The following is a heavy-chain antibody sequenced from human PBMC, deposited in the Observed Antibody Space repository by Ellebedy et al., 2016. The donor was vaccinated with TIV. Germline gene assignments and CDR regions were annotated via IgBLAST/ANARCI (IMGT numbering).Heavy chain of an antibody. V-gene: IGHV4-39*07. CDR2: ISYSGRT. J-gene: IGHJ4*02. CDR3: ARLLTLGQCIGGSCYFFGY. D-gene: IGHD2-15*01. Sequence: MPSETLSLTCTVSGDPISSSTYSWGWIRQPPGKGLEWIGTISYSGRTYHNPSLKSRVTISVDTSKKQFSLKLSSVTAADTAVYYCARLLTLGQCIGGSCYFFGYWGQGILVTVSS. CDR1: GDPISSSTYS.